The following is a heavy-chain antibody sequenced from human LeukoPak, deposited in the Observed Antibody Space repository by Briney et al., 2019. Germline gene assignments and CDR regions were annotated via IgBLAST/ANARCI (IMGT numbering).Heavy chain of an antibody. J-gene: IGHJ4*02. D-gene: IGHD5-24*01. CDR3: ARKRRDGYYFDY. Sequence: GGSLRLSCAASGFTVSSNYMSWVRQAPGKGMEWVSVIYSGGSTYYADSVKGRFTISRDNSKNTLYLQMNSLRAEDTAVYYCARKRRDGYYFDYWGQGTLVTVSS. CDR1: GFTVSSNY. V-gene: IGHV3-53*01. CDR2: IYSGGST.